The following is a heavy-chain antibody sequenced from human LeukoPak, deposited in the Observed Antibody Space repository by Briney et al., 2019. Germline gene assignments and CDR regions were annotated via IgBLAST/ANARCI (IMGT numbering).Heavy chain of an antibody. D-gene: IGHD1-1*01. Sequence: GGSLRLSCAASGFTFSSYEMNWVRQAPGKGLEWVAFIRYDGSNKYYADSVKGRFTISRDNSKNTLYLQMNSLRAEDTAMYYCAKVGDNWDFDYWGQGTLVTVSS. V-gene: IGHV3-30*02. J-gene: IGHJ4*02. CDR3: AKVGDNWDFDY. CDR1: GFTFSSYE. CDR2: IRYDGSNK.